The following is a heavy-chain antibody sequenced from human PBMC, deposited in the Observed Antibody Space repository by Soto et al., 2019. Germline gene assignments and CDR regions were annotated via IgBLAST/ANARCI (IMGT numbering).Heavy chain of an antibody. CDR2: INAGNGNT. J-gene: IGHJ3*02. CDR3: ATCTSCSGKVDAFDI. Sequence: ASVKVSCKASGYTFTSYAMHWVRQAPGQRLEWMGWINAGNGNTKYSQKFQGRVTITRDTSASTAYMELSSLRSEDTAVYYCATCTSCSGKVDAFDIWGQGTMVNVS. CDR1: GYTFTSYA. D-gene: IGHD2-2*01. V-gene: IGHV1-3*01.